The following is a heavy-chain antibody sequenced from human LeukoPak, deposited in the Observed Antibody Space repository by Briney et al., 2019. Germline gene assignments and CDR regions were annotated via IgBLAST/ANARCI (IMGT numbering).Heavy chain of an antibody. CDR2: MNPNSGNT. CDR1: GYTFISYD. D-gene: IGHD3-22*01. Sequence: GASVKVSCKASGYTFISYDINWVRQATGQGLEWMGWMNPNSGNTGYAQEFQGRVTMTEDTSTDTAYMELSSLRSEDTAVYYCATYGGTYYYDSSGPIRRSSFDPWGQGTLVTVSS. V-gene: IGHV1-8*02. CDR3: ATYGGTYYYDSSGPIRRSSFDP. J-gene: IGHJ5*02.